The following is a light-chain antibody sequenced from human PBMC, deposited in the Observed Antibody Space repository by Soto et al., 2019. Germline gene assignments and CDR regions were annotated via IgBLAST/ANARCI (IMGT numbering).Light chain of an antibody. V-gene: IGKV3-20*01. J-gene: IGKJ1*01. CDR3: QQYGSSPRT. CDR1: QSVSGY. Sequence: EIVLTQSPGTLSLSPGERATLSCRASQSVSGYLAWYQQKSGQAPRLLIFGASSRATGIPDRFSGSGSGTDFTLTISRLEPEDFAVYYCQQYGSSPRTFGQGTQVEIK. CDR2: GAS.